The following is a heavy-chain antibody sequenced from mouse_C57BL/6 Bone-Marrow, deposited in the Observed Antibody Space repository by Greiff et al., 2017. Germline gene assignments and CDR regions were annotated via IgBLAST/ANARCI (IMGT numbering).Heavy chain of an antibody. CDR1: GYTFTNYW. Sequence: QVQLQQSGAELVRPGTSVKMSCKASGYTFTNYWIGWAKQRPGHGLEWIGDIYPGGGYTNYNETFKGKATLTAAKSSSTAYMQFSSLTSEDSAVYYCARALLLRGFAYWGQGTLVTVAA. J-gene: IGHJ3*01. V-gene: IGHV1-63*01. CDR3: ARALLLRGFAY. D-gene: IGHD1-1*01. CDR2: IYPGGGYT.